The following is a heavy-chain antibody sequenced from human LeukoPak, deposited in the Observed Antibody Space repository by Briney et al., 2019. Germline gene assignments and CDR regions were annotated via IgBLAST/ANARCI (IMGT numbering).Heavy chain of an antibody. CDR1: GFTFNNYW. Sequence: GSLRLSCEASGFTFNNYWMSWVRQAPGKGLEWVSFISSSSSYIYYADSVKGRFTISRDNAKNSLYLQMNSLRAEDTAVYYCARGEYGSGSYHIDYWGQGTLVTVSS. D-gene: IGHD3-10*01. CDR2: ISSSSSYI. J-gene: IGHJ4*02. V-gene: IGHV3-21*01. CDR3: ARGEYGSGSYHIDY.